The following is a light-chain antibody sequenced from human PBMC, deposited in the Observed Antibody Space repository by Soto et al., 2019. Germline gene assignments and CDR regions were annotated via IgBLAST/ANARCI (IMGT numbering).Light chain of an antibody. CDR1: QYLTNNY. Sequence: EIVLTQAPSTLSWSPGERATLYCRVSQYLTNNYLAWYQQKPGQAPRLVIYDASSRATGIPDRFSASGSGTDFTLTIRRLEPEDFAVYFCQQYSYSPLTFGQGTKVDIK. J-gene: IGKJ1*01. CDR2: DAS. CDR3: QQYSYSPLT. V-gene: IGKV3-20*01.